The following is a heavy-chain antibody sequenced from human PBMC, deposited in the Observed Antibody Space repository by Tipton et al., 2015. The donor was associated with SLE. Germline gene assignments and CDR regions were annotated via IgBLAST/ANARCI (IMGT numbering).Heavy chain of an antibody. V-gene: IGHV3-30*02. J-gene: IGHJ6*02. CDR3: AKDRGAIKYYGMDV. CDR2: IRFDGSKR. Sequence: SLRLSCVGSGFNFSQYDIQWVRQAPGKGLEWVAFIRFDGSKRDYEDSLEGRFTISRDNAKNSLYLQMDSLRAEDTALYYCAKDRGAIKYYGMDVWGQGTTVTVSS. CDR1: GFNFSQYD.